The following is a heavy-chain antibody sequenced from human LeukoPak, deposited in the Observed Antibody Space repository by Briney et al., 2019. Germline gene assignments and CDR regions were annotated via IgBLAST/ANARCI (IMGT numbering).Heavy chain of an antibody. Sequence: KPSETLSLTCTVSGGSISSTSYYWGWIRQPPGKGLEWIGNIYYSGSTYYNPSLKSRLTISVDTSKNQFSLKLSSVTAADTAVYYCARQGIAVAGTFRKYYFDYWGQGTLVTVSS. V-gene: IGHV4-39*01. CDR3: ARQGIAVAGTFRKYYFDY. J-gene: IGHJ4*02. CDR2: IYYSGST. D-gene: IGHD6-19*01. CDR1: GGSISSTSYY.